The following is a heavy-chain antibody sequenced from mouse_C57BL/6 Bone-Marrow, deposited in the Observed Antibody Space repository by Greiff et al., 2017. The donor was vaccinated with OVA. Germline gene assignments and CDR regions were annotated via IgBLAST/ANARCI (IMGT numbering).Heavy chain of an antibody. CDR3: ARATTVDYYAMDY. D-gene: IGHD1-1*01. CDR1: GFTFSDYY. CDR2: INYDGSST. J-gene: IGHJ4*01. Sequence: EVKVEESEGGLVQPGSSMKLSCTASGFTFSDYYMAWVRQVPEKGLEWVANINYDGSSTYYLDSLKSRFIISRDNAKNILYLQMSSLKSEDTATYYCARATTVDYYAMDYWGQGTSVTVSS. V-gene: IGHV5-16*01.